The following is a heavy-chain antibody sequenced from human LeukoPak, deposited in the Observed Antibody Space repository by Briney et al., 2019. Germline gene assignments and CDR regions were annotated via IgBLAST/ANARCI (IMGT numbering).Heavy chain of an antibody. Sequence: SETLSLTCAVYGGSFSGYYWSWIRQPPGKGLEWIGEINHSGSTNYNPSLKSRVTISVDTSKNQFSLKLSSVTAADTAVYYCARDPGRIVVVPAAKRYNWFDPWGQGTLVTVSS. CDR2: INHSGST. CDR3: ARDPGRIVVVPAAKRYNWFDP. J-gene: IGHJ5*02. V-gene: IGHV4-34*01. CDR1: GGSFSGYY. D-gene: IGHD2-2*01.